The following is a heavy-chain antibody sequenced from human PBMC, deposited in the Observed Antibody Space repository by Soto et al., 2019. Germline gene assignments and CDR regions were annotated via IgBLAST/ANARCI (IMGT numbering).Heavy chain of an antibody. CDR3: AREGGRLQFFEWSPSAYNRFYP. CDR2: TYYRSKWYS. V-gene: IGHV6-1*01. CDR1: GDNVSSNSAA. J-gene: IGHJ5*02. Sequence: SQTLSLTCAISGDNVSSNSAAWNWIRQSPSRGLEWLGRTYYRSKWYSDYAVSVKSRIIINPDTSKNQFSLHLKSVTPEDMAVYYCAREGGRLQFFEWSPSAYNRFYPWGQGTLVTVSS. D-gene: IGHD3-3*01.